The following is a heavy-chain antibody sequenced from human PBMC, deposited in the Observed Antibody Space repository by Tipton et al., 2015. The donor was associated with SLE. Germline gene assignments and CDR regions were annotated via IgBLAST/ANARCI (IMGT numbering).Heavy chain of an antibody. D-gene: IGHD5-12*01. CDR2: INHGGST. CDR1: GGSFSGYY. Sequence: TLSLTCAVYGGSFSGYYWSWIRQPPGKGLQWIGDINHGGSTNYNPSLKSRVTISVDTSKNQFSLKLNSVTAADTAVYYCARRHYSGPFDSWGQGTLVTVSS. J-gene: IGHJ4*02. V-gene: IGHV4-34*01. CDR3: ARRHYSGPFDS.